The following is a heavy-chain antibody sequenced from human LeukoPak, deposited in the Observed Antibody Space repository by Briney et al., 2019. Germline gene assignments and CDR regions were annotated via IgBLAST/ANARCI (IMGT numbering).Heavy chain of an antibody. Sequence: GGSLRLSCVGSGFAFHNYAMHWVRRPPGKGLEWVSAINWNSDTKAYANSVKGRFTISRGRARNSLYLQMDSLRPEDTALYYCAKDTGGNGAYFYAMDVWGQGTSVTVSS. D-gene: IGHD4-23*01. V-gene: IGHV3-9*01. CDR1: GFAFHNYA. J-gene: IGHJ6*02. CDR3: AKDTGGNGAYFYAMDV. CDR2: INWNSDTK.